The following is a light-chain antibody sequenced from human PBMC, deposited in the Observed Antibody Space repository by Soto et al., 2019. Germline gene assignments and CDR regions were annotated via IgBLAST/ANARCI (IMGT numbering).Light chain of an antibody. J-gene: IGKJ1*01. V-gene: IGKV3-15*01. CDR1: QSVSSK. CDR2: GAS. CDR3: QQYRTWLWT. Sequence: EIVMTQSPATLSVSPGERATLSCRASQSVSSKLAWYQQKPGQGPRLLIYGASTRTTGIPARFSGSGSGTEFTLTISSLESEDFAVYYCQQYRTWLWTFGQGTKVEIK.